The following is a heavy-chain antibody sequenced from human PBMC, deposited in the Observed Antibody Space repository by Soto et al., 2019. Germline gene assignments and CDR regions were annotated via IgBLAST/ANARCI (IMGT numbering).Heavy chain of an antibody. J-gene: IGHJ5*02. D-gene: IGHD2-2*01. CDR3: ARHHWGGNIVPTSSEDWFQP. CDR1: GGSISNNNYY. Sequence: SETLSLTCTVSGGSISNNNYYWGWIRQPPGKGLEWIGSIYYSGSTYYNPSLTGRVTISVDTSKDQFSLKLSSVTAADTAVYYCARHHWGGNIVPTSSEDWFQPWCPGPRVTV. CDR2: IYYSGST. V-gene: IGHV4-39*01.